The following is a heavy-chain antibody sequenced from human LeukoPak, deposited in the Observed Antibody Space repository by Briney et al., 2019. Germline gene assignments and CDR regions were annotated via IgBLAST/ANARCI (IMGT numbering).Heavy chain of an antibody. CDR3: ARVPTLGYCTGGVCYKGAFDY. J-gene: IGHJ4*02. CDR2: INHSGST. Sequence: SETLSLTCAVYGGSFSGYYWSWIRQPPGKGLEWIGEINHSGSTNYNPSLKSRVTISVDTSKSQFSLKLSSVTAADTAVYYCARVPTLGYCTGGVCYKGAFDYWGQGTLVTVSS. V-gene: IGHV4-34*01. D-gene: IGHD2-8*02. CDR1: GGSFSGYY.